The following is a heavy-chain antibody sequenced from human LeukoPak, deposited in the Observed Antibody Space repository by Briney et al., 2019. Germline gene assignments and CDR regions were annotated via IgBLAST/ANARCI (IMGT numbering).Heavy chain of an antibody. J-gene: IGHJ6*03. CDR3: ARGSSWYTNYYYMDV. D-gene: IGHD6-13*01. Sequence: SQTLSLTCAVSGGSISSGGYSWSWIRQPPGKGLEWIGYIYHSGSTYYNPSLKSRVTISVDRSKNQFSLKLSSVTAADTAVYYCARGSSWYTNYYYMDVWGKGTTVTVSS. CDR2: IYHSGST. V-gene: IGHV4-30-2*01. CDR1: GGSISSGGYS.